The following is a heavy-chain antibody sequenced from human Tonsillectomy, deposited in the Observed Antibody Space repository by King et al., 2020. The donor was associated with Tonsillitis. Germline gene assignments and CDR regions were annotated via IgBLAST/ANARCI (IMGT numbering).Heavy chain of an antibody. J-gene: IGHJ3*02. CDR2: IYYSGST. CDR1: GGSISSGNFY. V-gene: IGHV4-30-4*01. Sequence: QLQESGPGLVKPSQTLSLTCTVSGGSISSGNFYWSWIRQPPGKGLEWIGCIYYSGSTYYNPSLKSRVTMSVNTSKNQFSLNLRSVTAADTAVYYCARGYCSGGSCYSVDAFDIWGQGTMVTVSS. D-gene: IGHD2-15*01. CDR3: ARGYCSGGSCYSVDAFDI.